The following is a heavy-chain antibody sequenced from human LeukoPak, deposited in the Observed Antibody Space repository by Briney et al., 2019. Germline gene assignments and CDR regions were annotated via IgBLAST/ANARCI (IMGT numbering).Heavy chain of an antibody. Sequence: PGRSLRLSCAASGFTFSSYAIHWVRQAPGKGLEWVAVISYDGSNKYYADSVKGRFTISRDNSKNTLYLQMNSLRAEDTAVYYCASSNYWGQGTLVTVSS. J-gene: IGHJ4*02. CDR1: GFTFSSYA. CDR3: ASSNY. CDR2: ISYDGSNK. V-gene: IGHV3-30-3*01.